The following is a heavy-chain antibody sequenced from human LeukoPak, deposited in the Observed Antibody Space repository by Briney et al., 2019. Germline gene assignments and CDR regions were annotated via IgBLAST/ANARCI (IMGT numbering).Heavy chain of an antibody. CDR1: GYTCPSYG. J-gene: IGHJ4*02. CDR2: ISAYNGNT. CDR3: ARDPRIAVAGTNYFDY. V-gene: IGHV1-18*01. D-gene: IGHD6-19*01. Sequence: ASVKVSCKASGYTCPSYGNSWVRQAPGQGLEWMGCISAYNGNTNYAQKLQGRVTMTTDTSTSTAYMELRSLRSDDTAVYYCARDPRIAVAGTNYFDYWGQGTLVTVSS.